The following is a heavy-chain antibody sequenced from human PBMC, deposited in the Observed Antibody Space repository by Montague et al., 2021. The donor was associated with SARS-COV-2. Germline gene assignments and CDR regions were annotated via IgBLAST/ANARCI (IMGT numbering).Heavy chain of an antibody. D-gene: IGHD3-3*01. J-gene: IGHJ4*02. V-gene: IGHV4-39*01. CDR2: IYYSGNT. CDR3: ANMGVGRITIFGVVSRGGLDY. Sequence: SETLSLTCTVSGGSISSSSYYWGWIRQPPGKGLEWIGNIYYSGNTYYNPSLKSRVSISIDTSKNQFSLKLSSVTAADTADYYCANMGVGRITIFGVVSRGGLDYWGQGTLVTVSS. CDR1: GGSISSSSYY.